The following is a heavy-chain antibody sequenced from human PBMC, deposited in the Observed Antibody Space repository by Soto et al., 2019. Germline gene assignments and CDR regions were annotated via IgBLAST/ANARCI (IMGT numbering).Heavy chain of an antibody. CDR3: GLEWMGGFDPEDGETIYAQKFQGRVTMTEDTSTDTAYMELSSLRSEDTATYYCVREWGDPQRTGFDV. CDR2: IHYREST. Sequence: SETLSLTCTVSGGSISNYYWTWIRQPPGKGLEWIGDIHYRESTNYNPSHKSRVNISVDTSKNQFSLKLSSVTAADTAVNLQGLEWMGGFDPEDGETIYAQKFQGRVTMTEDTSTDTAYMELSSLRSEDTATYYCVREWGDPQRTGFDVWGQGTQVTVSS. J-gene: IGHJ3*01. V-gene: IGHV4-59*08. CDR1: GGSISNYY. D-gene: IGHD6-19*01.